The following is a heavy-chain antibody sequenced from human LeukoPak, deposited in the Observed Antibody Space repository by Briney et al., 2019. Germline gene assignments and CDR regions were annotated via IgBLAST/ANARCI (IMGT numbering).Heavy chain of an antibody. CDR2: INPNSGGT. CDR3: ARDGYCSGGSCYSPYYYYYGMDV. V-gene: IGHV1-2*02. J-gene: IGHJ6*02. Sequence: ASVKVSCKASGYTFTSYGISWVRQAPGQGLEWMGWINPNSGGTNYAQKFQGRVTMTRDTSISTAYMELSRLRSDDTAVYYCARDGYCSGGSCYSPYYYYYGMDVWGQGTTVTVSS. CDR1: GYTFTSYG. D-gene: IGHD2-15*01.